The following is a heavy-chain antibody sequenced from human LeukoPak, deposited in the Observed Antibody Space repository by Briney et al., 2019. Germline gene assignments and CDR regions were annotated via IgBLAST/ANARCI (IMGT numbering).Heavy chain of an antibody. CDR2: IYHSGST. V-gene: IGHV4-30-2*01. J-gene: IGHJ4*02. CDR1: GGSISSGGYS. Sequence: SQTLSLTRAVSGGSISSGGYSWSWIRQPPGKGLEWIGYIYHSGSTYYNPSLKSRVTISVDRSKNQFSLKLSSVTAADTAVYYCARFHPLWFGGDYFDYWGQGTLVTVSS. CDR3: ARFHPLWFGGDYFDY. D-gene: IGHD3-10*01.